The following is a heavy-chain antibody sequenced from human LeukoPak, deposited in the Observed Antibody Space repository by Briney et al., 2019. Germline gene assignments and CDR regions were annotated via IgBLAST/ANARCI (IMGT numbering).Heavy chain of an antibody. D-gene: IGHD5-18*01. CDR2: IYHSGST. J-gene: IGHJ4*02. CDR1: GYSISSGYY. CDR3: ARHGGYGYSYGYFLVY. Sequence: SETLSLTCAVSGYSISSGYYRGWIRQPPGKGLEWIGSIYHSGSTYYNPSLKSRVTISVDTSKNQFSLKLSSVTAADTAVYYCARHGGYGYSYGYFLVYWGQGTLVTVSS. V-gene: IGHV4-38-2*01.